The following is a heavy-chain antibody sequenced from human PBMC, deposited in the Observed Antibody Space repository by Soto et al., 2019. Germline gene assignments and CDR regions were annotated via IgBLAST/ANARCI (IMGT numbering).Heavy chain of an antibody. D-gene: IGHD5-12*01. Sequence: ASVKVSCKASGYTFTSYDINWVRQATGQGLEWMGWMNPNSGNTGYAQKFQGRVTMTRNTSISTAYMELSNLRSEDTAVYYCAREIVARDAFDIWGQGTMVTVSS. V-gene: IGHV1-8*01. CDR3: AREIVARDAFDI. CDR2: MNPNSGNT. J-gene: IGHJ3*02. CDR1: GYTFTSYD.